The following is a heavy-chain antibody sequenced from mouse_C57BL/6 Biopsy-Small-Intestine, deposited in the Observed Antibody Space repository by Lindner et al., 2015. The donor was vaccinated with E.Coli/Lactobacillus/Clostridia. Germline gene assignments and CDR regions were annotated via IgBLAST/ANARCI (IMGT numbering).Heavy chain of an antibody. D-gene: IGHD1-1*01. Sequence: EVQLQESGGGLVQPKGSLKLSCAASGFSFNTYAMNWVRQAPGKGLEWVARIRSKSNNYATYYADSVKDRFTISRDDSESMLYLQMNNLKTEDTAMYYCVRHGSSYEGYYFDYWGQGTTLTVSS. CDR3: VRHGSSYEGYYFDY. J-gene: IGHJ2*01. CDR2: IRSKSNNYAT. V-gene: IGHV10-1*01. CDR1: GFSFNTYA.